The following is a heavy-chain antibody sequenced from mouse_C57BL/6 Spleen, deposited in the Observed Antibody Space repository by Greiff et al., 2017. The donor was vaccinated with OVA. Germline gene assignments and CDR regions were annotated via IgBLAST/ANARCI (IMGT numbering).Heavy chain of an antibody. CDR3: AKNEDSSGPYAMDY. D-gene: IGHD3-2*02. V-gene: IGHV2-4*01. J-gene: IGHJ4*01. Sequence: VQRVESGPGLVQPSQSLSITCTVSGFSLTSYGVHWVRQPPGKGLEWLGVIWSGGSTDYNAAFISRLSISKDNSKSQVFFKMNSLQADDTAIYYCAKNEDSSGPYAMDYWGQGTSVTVSS. CDR1: GFSLTSYG. CDR2: IWSGGST.